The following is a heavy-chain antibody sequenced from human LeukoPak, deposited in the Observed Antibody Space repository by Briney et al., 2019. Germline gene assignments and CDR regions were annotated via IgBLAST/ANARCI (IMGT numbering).Heavy chain of an antibody. Sequence: SVKVSCKASGGTFSSYAISWVRQAPGQGLEWMGGIIPIFGTANYAQKFQGRVTITADKSTSTAYMELSSLRSEDTAVYYCARDPADDYYGSGSTGGYWGQGTLVTVSS. J-gene: IGHJ4*02. V-gene: IGHV1-69*06. CDR2: IIPIFGTA. CDR1: GGTFSSYA. CDR3: ARDPADDYYGSGSTGGY. D-gene: IGHD3-10*01.